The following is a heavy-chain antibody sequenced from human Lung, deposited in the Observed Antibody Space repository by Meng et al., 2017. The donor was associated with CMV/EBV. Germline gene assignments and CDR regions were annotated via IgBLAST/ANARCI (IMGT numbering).Heavy chain of an antibody. CDR1: GFTVSDYH. CDR3: AREDYGDYGLDY. CDR2: IYSGGTT. V-gene: IGHV3-53*01. J-gene: IGHJ4*02. D-gene: IGHD4-17*01. Sequence: SCAASGFTVSDYHLSWVRQAPGKGLEWVSAIYSGGTTYYADSVKGRFTISRDNSKNTVYLQMNSLRGEDTAVYYCAREDYGDYGLDYWGQGTLVTVSS.